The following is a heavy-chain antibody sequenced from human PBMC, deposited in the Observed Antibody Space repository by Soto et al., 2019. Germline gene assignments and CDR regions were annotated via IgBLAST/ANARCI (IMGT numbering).Heavy chain of an antibody. CDR1: GYTFTSYA. CDR2: INAGNGNT. V-gene: IGHV1-3*01. D-gene: IGHD6-13*01. CDR3: ARDSSSWYSYSYYYGMDV. Sequence: ASVKVSCKASGYTFTSYAMHCVRQAPGQRLEWMGWINAGNGNTKYSQKFQGRVTITRDTSASTAYMELSSLRSEDTAVYYCARDSSSWYSYSYYYGMDVWGQGTTVTVSS. J-gene: IGHJ6*02.